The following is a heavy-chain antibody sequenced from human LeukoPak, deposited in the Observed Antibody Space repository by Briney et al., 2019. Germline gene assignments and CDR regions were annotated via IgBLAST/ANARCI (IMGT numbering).Heavy chain of an antibody. V-gene: IGHV3-49*04. J-gene: IGHJ6*04. D-gene: IGHD2-2*01. CDR1: GFTFGDYA. CDR2: IRSKAYGGTT. CDR3: TRDYAYYSPAHLSGYYYYGMDV. Sequence: GGSLRLSCTASGFTFGDYAMSWVRQAPGKGLEWVGFIRSKAYGGTTEYAASVKGRFTISRDDSKSIAYLQKNSLKTEDTAVYYCTRDYAYYSPAHLSGYYYYGMDVWGKGTTVTVSS.